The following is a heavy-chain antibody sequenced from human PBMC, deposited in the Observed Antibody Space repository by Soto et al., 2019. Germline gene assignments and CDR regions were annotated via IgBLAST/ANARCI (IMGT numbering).Heavy chain of an antibody. D-gene: IGHD1-1*01. CDR3: TTDSRTWATGTTGRSRYFDY. CDR1: GFTFINAW. V-gene: IGHV3-15*01. J-gene: IGHJ4*02. Sequence: GGSLRLSCAASGFTFINAWMSWVRQAPGKGLEWVGRIKSKTDGGTTDYAAPVKGRFTISRDDSKNTLYLQMNSLKTEDTAVYYCTTDSRTWATGTTGRSRYFDYWGQGTLVTVSS. CDR2: IKSKTDGGTT.